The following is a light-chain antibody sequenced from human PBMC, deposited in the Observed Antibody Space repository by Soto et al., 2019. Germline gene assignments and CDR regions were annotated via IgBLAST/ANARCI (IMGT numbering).Light chain of an antibody. CDR2: GAS. CDR1: QSVSSN. CDR3: QQYNNLPPLT. Sequence: EIVMTQSPATLSVSPGERATLSCRASQSVSSNLAWYQQKPGQAPRLLIYGASTRATGIPARFSGSGSGTEFTLTISSLQSEDFAFYYCQQYNNLPPLTFGGGTKVEIK. V-gene: IGKV3-15*01. J-gene: IGKJ4*01.